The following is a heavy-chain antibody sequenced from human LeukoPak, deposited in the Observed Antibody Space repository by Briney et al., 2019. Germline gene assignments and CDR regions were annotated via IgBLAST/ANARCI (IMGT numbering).Heavy chain of an antibody. J-gene: IGHJ4*02. Sequence: PSETLSLTCTVSGASISSGGYYWSWIRQQPGKGLEWIGHICYSGSTYYNPSLQSRVTISVDTSKNQFSLKLSSVTAADTAVYYCARGETVGDYVGYWGQGTLVTVSS. CDR3: ARGETVGDYVGY. V-gene: IGHV4-31*03. CDR1: GASISSGGYY. D-gene: IGHD4-17*01. CDR2: ICYSGST.